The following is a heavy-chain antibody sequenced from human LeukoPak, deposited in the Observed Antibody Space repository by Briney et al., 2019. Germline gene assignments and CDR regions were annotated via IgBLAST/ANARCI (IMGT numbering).Heavy chain of an antibody. CDR2: INPNSGGT. CDR3: ARGQLVD. V-gene: IGHV1-2*02. CDR1: GYTFSGYY. J-gene: IGHJ4*01. Sequence: ASVKVSCKASGYTFSGYYMHWGRQAPGQGLEWMGWINPNSGGTNYAQKFQGRVTMTRDTSISTAYMELSRLTSDDTALYYCARGQLVDWGQGTLVTVSS.